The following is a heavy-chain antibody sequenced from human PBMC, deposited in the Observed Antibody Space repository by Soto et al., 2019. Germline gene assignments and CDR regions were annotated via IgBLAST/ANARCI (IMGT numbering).Heavy chain of an antibody. CDR2: IKQDGSEK. CDR1: GFTFSSYW. D-gene: IGHD6-13*01. V-gene: IGHV3-7*03. J-gene: IGHJ6*02. Sequence: EVQLVESGGGLVQPGGSLRLSCAASGFTFSSYWMSWVRQAPGKGLEWVANIKQDGSEKYYVDSVKGRFTISRDNAKNSLYLQMNSLRAEDTAVYYCARELASSRWYQLDYYYYGMDVWGQGTTVTVS. CDR3: ARELASSRWYQLDYYYYGMDV.